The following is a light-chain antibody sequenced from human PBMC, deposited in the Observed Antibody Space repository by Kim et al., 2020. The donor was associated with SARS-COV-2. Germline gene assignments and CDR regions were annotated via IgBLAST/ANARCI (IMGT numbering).Light chain of an antibody. Sequence: QSALTQPASVSGSPGQSITISCTGTSSDVGTYDYVSWYQQHPGKGPKLMIHDVTKRPSGVSNRFSGSKFGNTASLTISGLQAEDEADYYCSSYTSSTTLVLGGGTQLTVL. CDR2: DVT. CDR3: SSYTSSTTLV. J-gene: IGLJ3*02. V-gene: IGLV2-14*03. CDR1: SSDVGTYDY.